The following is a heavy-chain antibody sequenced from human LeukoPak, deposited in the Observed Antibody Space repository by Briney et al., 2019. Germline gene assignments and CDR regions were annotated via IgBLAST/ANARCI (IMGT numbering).Heavy chain of an antibody. CDR2: INPNSGGT. Sequence: ASVKVSCKASGYTFTGYYMHWVRQAPGQGLEWMGWINPNSGGTNYAQKFQGRVTMTRDTSISTAYMELSRLRSDDTAVYYCAYTMVRGPSPFDYWGQGTLVTVSS. D-gene: IGHD3-10*01. J-gene: IGHJ4*02. CDR1: GYTFTGYY. V-gene: IGHV1-2*02. CDR3: AYTMVRGPSPFDY.